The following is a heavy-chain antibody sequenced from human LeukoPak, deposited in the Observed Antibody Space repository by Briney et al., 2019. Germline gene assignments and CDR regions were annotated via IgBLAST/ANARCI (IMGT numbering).Heavy chain of an antibody. V-gene: IGHV3-30*18. CDR3: AKDFGVRRLGDASKESSGYYYYYYGMDV. J-gene: IGHJ6*02. D-gene: IGHD6-19*01. Sequence: GRSLRLSCAASGFTFSSYGMHWVRQAPGKGLEWVAVISYDGSNKYYADSVKGRFTISRDNSKNTLYLQMNSLRAEDTAVYYCAKDFGVRRLGDASKESSGYYYYYYGMDVWGQGTTVTVSS. CDR2: ISYDGSNK. CDR1: GFTFSSYG.